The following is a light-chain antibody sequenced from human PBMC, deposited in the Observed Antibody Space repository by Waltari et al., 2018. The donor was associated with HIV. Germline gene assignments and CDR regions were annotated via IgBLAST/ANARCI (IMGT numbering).Light chain of an antibody. CDR3: GAWDSSLCAVF. CDR1: RFNIGNTR. Sequence: QAAFTHVRSVSADTGQKVPISCYDIRFNIGNTRETWYQQFPVTAPKLHIYDNNKRPSGIPERFSASKSRTSATLVITGLQPGNEAEYYCGAWDSSLCAVFFGTVTKVTVL. CDR2: DNN. V-gene: IGLV1-51*01. J-gene: IGLJ1*01.